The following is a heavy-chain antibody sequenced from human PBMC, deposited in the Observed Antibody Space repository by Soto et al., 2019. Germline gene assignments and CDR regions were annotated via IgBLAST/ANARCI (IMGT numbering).Heavy chain of an antibody. Sequence: GASVKVSCKASGYTFTGYYMHWVRQAPGQGLEWMGIINPSGGSTSYAQKFQGRVTMTRDTSTSTVYMELSSLRSEDTAVYYCARDWSAADAFDIWGQGTMVTVSS. J-gene: IGHJ3*02. CDR3: ARDWSAADAFDI. CDR2: INPSGGST. D-gene: IGHD3-3*01. CDR1: GYTFTGYY. V-gene: IGHV1-46*01.